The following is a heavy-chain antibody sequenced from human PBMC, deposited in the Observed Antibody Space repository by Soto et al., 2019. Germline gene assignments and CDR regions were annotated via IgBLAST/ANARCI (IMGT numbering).Heavy chain of an antibody. CDR3: ARDDYGETFDY. CDR2: IYYSGST. D-gene: IGHD4-17*01. CDR1: GVSISSYY. V-gene: IGHV4-59*01. Sequence: LETLSLTCTVAGVSISSYYCSWIRQPPGKGLEWIGYIYYSGSTNYNPSLKSRVTISVDTSKNQFSLKLSSVTAADTAVYYCARDDYGETFDYWGQETLVTVSS. J-gene: IGHJ4*02.